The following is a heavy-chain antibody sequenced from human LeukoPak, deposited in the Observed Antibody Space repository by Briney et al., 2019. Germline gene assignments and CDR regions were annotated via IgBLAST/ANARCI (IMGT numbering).Heavy chain of an antibody. V-gene: IGHV3-7*01. D-gene: IGHD3-16*02. CDR3: ARVSYDYVWGSYRPSLYYFDY. J-gene: IGHJ4*02. CDR1: GFTFSSYG. CDR2: IKRDGSEK. Sequence: GGSLRLSCAASGFTFSSYGMHWVRQAPGKGLEWVANIKRDGSEKYSVDSVKGRFTISRDNAKNSLYLQMNSLRAEDTAVYYCARVSYDYVWGSYRPSLYYFDYWGQGTLVTVSS.